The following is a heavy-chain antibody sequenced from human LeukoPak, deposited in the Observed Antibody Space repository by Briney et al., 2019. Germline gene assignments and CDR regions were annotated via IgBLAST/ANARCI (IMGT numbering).Heavy chain of an antibody. J-gene: IGHJ4*02. Sequence: GASVKVSCKASGGTFSSYAISWVRQAPGQGLEWMGRIIPILGIANYAQKFQGRVTITADKSTSTAYMELSSLRSEDTAVYYCASHVDEIVVMFSLRYWGQGTLVTVSS. CDR1: GGTFSSYA. V-gene: IGHV1-69*04. CDR2: IIPILGIA. CDR3: ASHVDEIVVMFSLRY. D-gene: IGHD3-22*01.